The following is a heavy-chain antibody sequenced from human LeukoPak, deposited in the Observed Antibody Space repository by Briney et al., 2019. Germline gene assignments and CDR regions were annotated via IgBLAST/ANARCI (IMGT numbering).Heavy chain of an antibody. Sequence: PSETLSLTCTVSGGSISSSSYYWGCIRQPPGKGLEWIGSIYYSGSTYYNPSLKSRVTISVDTSKHQSSLKLSSVTAADTAVYYCASYYYDSSGYNFDYWGQGTLVTVSS. J-gene: IGHJ4*02. CDR1: GGSISSSSYY. V-gene: IGHV4-39*01. CDR3: ASYYYDSSGYNFDY. CDR2: IYYSGST. D-gene: IGHD3-22*01.